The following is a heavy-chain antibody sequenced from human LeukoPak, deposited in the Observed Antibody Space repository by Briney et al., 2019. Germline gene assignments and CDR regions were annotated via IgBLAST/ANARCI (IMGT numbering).Heavy chain of an antibody. CDR2: ISYTGTYI. CDR3: VRDRGTYRPIDY. Sequence: GGSLRLSCAASGFTFSDYYMTWFRQAPGKGLEWVSSISYTGTYIYYADSVKGRFTISRDNAQNSLYLQMNSLRAEDTAIYYCVRDRGTYRPIDYWGQGTLVTVSS. D-gene: IGHD1-26*01. J-gene: IGHJ4*02. CDR1: GFTFSDYY. V-gene: IGHV3-69-1*02.